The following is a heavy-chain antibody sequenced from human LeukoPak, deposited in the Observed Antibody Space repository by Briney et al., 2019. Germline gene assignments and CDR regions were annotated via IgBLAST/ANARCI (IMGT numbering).Heavy chain of an antibody. CDR3: ARALKAADGLDYFDY. D-gene: IGHD6-13*01. V-gene: IGHV4-61*02. Sequence: SETLSLTCTVSGVSISSGSYYWYWIWQPAGKGLEWIGRFYISGSTNYNPSLKSRVTISVDTSKNQFSLKLSSVTAADTAVYYCARALKAADGLDYFDYWGQGTLATVSS. CDR2: FYISGST. CDR1: GVSISSGSYY. J-gene: IGHJ4*02.